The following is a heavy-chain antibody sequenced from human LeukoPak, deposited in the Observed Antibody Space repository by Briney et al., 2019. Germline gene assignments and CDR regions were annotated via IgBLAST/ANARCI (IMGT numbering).Heavy chain of an antibody. D-gene: IGHD4-23*01. CDR3: AKDVVGDYGGNWNYFDY. J-gene: IGHJ4*02. Sequence: GGSLRLSCAASGFTFDDYAMHWVRQAPGKGLEWVSGISWNSGTIGYADSVKGRFTISRDNAKNSLYLQMISLRAEDMALYYCAKDVVGDYGGNWNYFDYWGQGTLVTVSS. CDR2: ISWNSGTI. V-gene: IGHV3-9*03. CDR1: GFTFDDYA.